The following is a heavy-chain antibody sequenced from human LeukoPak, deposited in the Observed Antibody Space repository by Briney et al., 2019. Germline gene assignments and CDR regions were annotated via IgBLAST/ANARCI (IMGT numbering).Heavy chain of an antibody. Sequence: ASVNVSCKASGYTFTSYGVSWVRQAPGQGLEWMGWISAYNGNTNYAQKLQGRVTMTTDTSTSTAYMELRSLRSDDTAVYYCARYCSSTSCYQDDPWGQGTLVTVSS. CDR1: GYTFTSYG. D-gene: IGHD2-2*01. V-gene: IGHV1-18*01. CDR3: ARYCSSTSCYQDDP. CDR2: ISAYNGNT. J-gene: IGHJ5*02.